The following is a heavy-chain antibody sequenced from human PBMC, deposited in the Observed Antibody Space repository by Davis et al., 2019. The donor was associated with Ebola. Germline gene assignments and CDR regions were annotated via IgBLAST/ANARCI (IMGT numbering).Heavy chain of an antibody. CDR2: IWFAGGNM. V-gene: IGHV3-33*06. Sequence: GESLKISCAASGFTFSSFGMHWVRQAPGNGLEWVAVIWFAGGNMYYADSVKGRFTISRDNSKNTLYLQMNSLRAEDTAVYYCAKDRFPRVQYTAGYFDYWGQGTLVTVSS. D-gene: IGHD1-1*01. J-gene: IGHJ4*02. CDR1: GFTFSSFG. CDR3: AKDRFPRVQYTAGYFDY.